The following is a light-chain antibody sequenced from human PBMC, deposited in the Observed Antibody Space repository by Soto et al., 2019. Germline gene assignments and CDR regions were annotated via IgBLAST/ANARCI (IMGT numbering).Light chain of an antibody. Sequence: EMVMTQSPATLSVSPGERVTLSCRGSESVHRNLAWYQQKPGQGPSLLIYYASTRATGVPDRFTGSGSGTEFTLTISSLQSEDSGVYHCQHYNNWPPTFGPGTKVEIK. V-gene: IGKV3-15*01. CDR1: ESVHRN. CDR3: QHYNNWPPT. CDR2: YAS. J-gene: IGKJ3*01.